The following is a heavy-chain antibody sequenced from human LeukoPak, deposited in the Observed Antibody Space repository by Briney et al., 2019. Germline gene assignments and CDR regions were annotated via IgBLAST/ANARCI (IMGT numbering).Heavy chain of an antibody. J-gene: IGHJ4*02. D-gene: IGHD6-13*01. CDR2: ISYDGSNK. CDR1: GXTFSTYS. Sequence: GGSLRLSCAASGXTFSTYSMHWVRQAPGKGLEWVAAISYDGSNKYYADSVKGRFTVSRDNSKNTLYLQLNSLRAEDTAVYYCASQIAAAGTYLTPHYWGQGTLVTVSS. V-gene: IGHV3-30*04. CDR3: ASQIAAAGTYLTPHY.